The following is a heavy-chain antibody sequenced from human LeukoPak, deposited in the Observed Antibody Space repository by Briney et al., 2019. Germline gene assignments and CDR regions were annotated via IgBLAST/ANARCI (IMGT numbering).Heavy chain of an antibody. CDR2: ISYDGANK. Sequence: PGGSLRLSCAASGFIFSDYAMYWVRQAPGKGLEWVAVISYDGANKYQADSVKGRFTTSRDNSMNTLYLQMNSLRTEDTAVYYCGGASSWGQGTLVTVSS. D-gene: IGHD1-26*01. J-gene: IGHJ5*02. V-gene: IGHV3-30-3*01. CDR1: GFIFSDYA. CDR3: GGASS.